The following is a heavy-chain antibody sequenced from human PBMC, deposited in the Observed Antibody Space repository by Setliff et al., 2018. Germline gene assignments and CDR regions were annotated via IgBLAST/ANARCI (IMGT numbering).Heavy chain of an antibody. D-gene: IGHD5-18*01. CDR3: AREGVDTRSSTDYRYYMDL. J-gene: IGHJ6*03. CDR1: RYTFNSYA. V-gene: IGHV1-69*05. CDR2: TIPIFGTT. Sequence: SVKVSCKASRYTFNSYAMNWVRQAPGQGLEWMGGTIPIFGTTDYAQKFQGRVTIITDESTSTAYMELSSLRFEDTAVYYCAREGVDTRSSTDYRYYMDLWGKGTTVTVSS.